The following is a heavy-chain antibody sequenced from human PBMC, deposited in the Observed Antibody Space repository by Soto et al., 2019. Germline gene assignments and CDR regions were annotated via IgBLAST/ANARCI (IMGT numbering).Heavy chain of an antibody. CDR1: GFTFSSYA. V-gene: IGHV3-23*01. Sequence: PGGSLRLSCAASGFTFSSYAMSWVRQAPGKGLEWVSAISGSGGTTYYADSVKGRFTISRDNSKNTLYLQMNSLRAEDTAVYYCANGPFGGWYIQYYFDYWGQGTLVTVSS. J-gene: IGHJ4*02. D-gene: IGHD6-19*01. CDR2: ISGSGGTT. CDR3: ANGPFGGWYIQYYFDY.